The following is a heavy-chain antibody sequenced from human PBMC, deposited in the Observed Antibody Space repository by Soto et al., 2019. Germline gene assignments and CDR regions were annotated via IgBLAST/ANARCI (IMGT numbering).Heavy chain of an antibody. CDR2: IRSKANSYAT. J-gene: IGHJ6*03. CDR3: TRRFPDSSSSLAYMDV. Sequence: GGSLRLSCAASGFTFSGSAMHWVRQASGKGLEWVGRIRSKANSYATAYAASVKGRFTISRDDSKNTAYLQMNSLKTEDTAVYYCTRRFPDSSSSLAYMDVWGKGTTVTVSS. CDR1: GFTFSGSA. V-gene: IGHV3-73*01. D-gene: IGHD6-6*01.